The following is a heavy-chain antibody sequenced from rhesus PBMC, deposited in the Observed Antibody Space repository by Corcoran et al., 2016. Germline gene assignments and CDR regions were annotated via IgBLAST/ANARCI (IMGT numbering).Heavy chain of an antibody. V-gene: IGHV4-57*02. J-gene: IGHJ4*01. CDR1: GGSVSSRNW. Sequence: QLQLQESGPGLVKPSETLSLTCAVSGGSVSSRNWLSWIRRPPGKGLGWIGRSSGDGGTPGYHPSLTRRVTISTDTPKNQFSLKVSSVTAADAAVYYCERTLYSSGWRFDYWGQGVLVTVSS. CDR2: SSGDGGTP. D-gene: IGHD6-31*01. CDR3: ERTLYSSGWRFDY.